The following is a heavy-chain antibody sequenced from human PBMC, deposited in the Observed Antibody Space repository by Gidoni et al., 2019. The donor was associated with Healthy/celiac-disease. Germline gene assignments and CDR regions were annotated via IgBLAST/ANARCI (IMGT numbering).Heavy chain of an antibody. CDR1: GLPFSSYG. CDR3: ARDRDTAMKDYYYYGMDV. CDR2: IWYDGSNK. Sequence: QVQLVASGGGVVQPGRSLSLSCAASGLPFSSYGMHWVRQAPGKGLEWVAVIWYDGSNKYYADSVKGRFTISRDNSKNTLYLQMNSLRAEDTAVYYCARDRDTAMKDYYYYGMDVWGQGTTVTVSS. D-gene: IGHD5-18*01. V-gene: IGHV3-33*01. J-gene: IGHJ6*02.